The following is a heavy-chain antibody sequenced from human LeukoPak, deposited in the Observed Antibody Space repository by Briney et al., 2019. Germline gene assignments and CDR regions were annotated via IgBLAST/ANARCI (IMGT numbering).Heavy chain of an antibody. V-gene: IGHV4-34*01. CDR2: INHSGST. D-gene: IGHD3-9*01. J-gene: IGHJ4*02. Sequence: SQTLSLTCTVSGGSISRDGDYWTWIRQPPGKGLEWIGEINHSGSTNYNPSLKSRVTISVDTSKNQFSLKLSSVTAADTAVYYCAQNYDILTGYLNWGQGTLVTVSS. CDR1: GGSISRDGDY. CDR3: AQNYDILTGYLN.